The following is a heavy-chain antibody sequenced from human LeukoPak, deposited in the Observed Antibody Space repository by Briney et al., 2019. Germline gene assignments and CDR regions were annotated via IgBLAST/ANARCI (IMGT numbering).Heavy chain of an antibody. CDR2: ISSSSSYI. V-gene: IGHV3-21*01. CDR3: ARDRIPAASDY. D-gene: IGHD2-2*01. Sequence: GSLRLSCAASGFTFSSYSMNWVRQAPGKGLEWVSSISSSSSYIYYADSVKGRFTIPRDNAKNSLYLQMNSLRAEDTAVYYCARDRIPAASDYWGQGTLVTVSS. J-gene: IGHJ4*02. CDR1: GFTFSSYS.